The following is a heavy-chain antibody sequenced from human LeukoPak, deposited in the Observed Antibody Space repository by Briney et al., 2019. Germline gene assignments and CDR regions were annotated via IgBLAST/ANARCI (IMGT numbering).Heavy chain of an antibody. J-gene: IGHJ6*03. CDR1: GGTFSSYA. V-gene: IGHV1-69*05. Sequence: GSSVKVSCKASGGTFSSYAISWVRQAAGQGLEWMGGIIPIFGTANYAQKFQGRVTITTDESTGTAYMELSSLRPEDTAVYYCASGASGSYSYYYYYMDVWGKGTTVTVSS. D-gene: IGHD1-26*01. CDR2: IIPIFGTA. CDR3: ASGASGSYSYYYYYMDV.